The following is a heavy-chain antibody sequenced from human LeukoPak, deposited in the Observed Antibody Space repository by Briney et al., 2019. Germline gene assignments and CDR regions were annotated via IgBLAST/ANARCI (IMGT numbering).Heavy chain of an antibody. V-gene: IGHV1-2*02. D-gene: IGHD3-10*01. CDR2: INPNSGGT. CDR1: GYTFTGYY. Sequence: ASVKVSCKASGYTFTGYYMHWVRQAPGQGLEWMGWINPNSGGTNYAQKFQGRVTMTEDTSTDTAYMELSSLRSEDTAVYYCATDATLVPRYSLDVWGQGTTVTVSS. CDR3: ATDATLVPRYSLDV. J-gene: IGHJ6*02.